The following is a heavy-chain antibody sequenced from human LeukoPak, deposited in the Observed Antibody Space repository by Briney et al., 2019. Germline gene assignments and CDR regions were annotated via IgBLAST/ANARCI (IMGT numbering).Heavy chain of an antibody. CDR1: GYTFTGYY. J-gene: IGHJ4*02. CDR3: ARATQEWELALTDY. CDR2: INANSGGT. Sequence: GASVKVSCKASGYTFTGYYMHWVRQAPGQGVEWMGWINANSGGTDYAQNFQDRVTMTRDTSISTAYMELSRLRSDDTAVYYCARATQEWELALTDYWGQGTLVTVSS. D-gene: IGHD1-26*01. V-gene: IGHV1-2*02.